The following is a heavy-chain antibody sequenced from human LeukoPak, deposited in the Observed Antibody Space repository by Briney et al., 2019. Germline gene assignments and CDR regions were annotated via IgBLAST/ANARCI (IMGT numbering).Heavy chain of an antibody. CDR1: GFTFSSYW. D-gene: IGHD1-26*01. Sequence: PGGSLRLSCAASGFTFSSYWMTWFRQAPGKGLEWVANIKQDGSEKYYVDSVKGRFTISRDNAKNSLYLQMNSLKVEDTAVYYCTRPPVGAITPWGQGSLVTVSS. J-gene: IGHJ5*02. CDR2: IKQDGSEK. CDR3: TRPPVGAITP. V-gene: IGHV3-7*01.